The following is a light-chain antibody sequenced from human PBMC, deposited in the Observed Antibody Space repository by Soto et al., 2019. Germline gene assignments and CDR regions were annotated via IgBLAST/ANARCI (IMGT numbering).Light chain of an antibody. Sequence: EIVLTQSPGTLSLSPGERATLSCRASQSVSNSYLAWYQHKPGQAPRLLIYDASSRVTGIPDRFSGSGSGTDFTLTISRLEPEDFAVYYCQQYGSSPWTFGQGTKVEIK. J-gene: IGKJ1*01. CDR1: QSVSNSY. V-gene: IGKV3-20*01. CDR3: QQYGSSPWT. CDR2: DAS.